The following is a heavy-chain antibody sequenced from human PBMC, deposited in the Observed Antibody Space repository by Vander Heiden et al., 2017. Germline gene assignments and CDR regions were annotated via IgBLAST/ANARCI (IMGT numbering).Heavy chain of an antibody. Sequence: QVQLQESGPGLVKPSQTLSLTCTVSGGSISSGDYYWRWIRQPPGKGLEWIGYIYYSGSTYYNPSLKSRVTISVDTSKNQFSLKLSSVTAADTAVYYCARADYLYDFWSGYCYFDYWGQGTLVTVSS. V-gene: IGHV4-30-4*01. J-gene: IGHJ4*02. CDR1: GGSISSGDYY. CDR2: IYYSGST. D-gene: IGHD3-3*01. CDR3: ARADYLYDFWSGYCYFDY.